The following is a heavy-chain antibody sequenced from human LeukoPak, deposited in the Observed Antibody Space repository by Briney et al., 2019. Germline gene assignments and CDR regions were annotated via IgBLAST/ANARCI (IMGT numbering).Heavy chain of an antibody. CDR1: GFTFSSYA. J-gene: IGHJ4*02. V-gene: IGHV3-21*01. D-gene: IGHD1-7*01. Sequence: GGSLRLSCAASGFTFSSYAMNWIRQAPGKGLEWVSSISSSGAYIYYADLVEGRFTISRDNGKNSLYLQMNSLRAEDTAVYYCARIETVGGTYHFDYWGQGTLVTVSS. CDR2: ISSSGAYI. CDR3: ARIETVGGTYHFDY.